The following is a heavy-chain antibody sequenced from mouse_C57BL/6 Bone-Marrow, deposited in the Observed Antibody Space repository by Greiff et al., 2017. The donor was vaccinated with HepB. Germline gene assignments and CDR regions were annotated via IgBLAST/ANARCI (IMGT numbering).Heavy chain of an antibody. CDR2: IRSKSNNYAT. J-gene: IGHJ3*01. V-gene: IGHV10-1*01. CDR1: GFSFNTYA. CDR3: VRHDGYDGTEFAY. D-gene: IGHD2-2*01. Sequence: EVKLLESGGGLVQPKGSLKLSCAASGFSFNTYAMNWVRQAPGKGLEWVARIRSKSNNYATYYADSVKDRFTISRDDSESMLYLQMNNLKTEDTAMYYCVRHDGYDGTEFAYWGQGTLVTVSA.